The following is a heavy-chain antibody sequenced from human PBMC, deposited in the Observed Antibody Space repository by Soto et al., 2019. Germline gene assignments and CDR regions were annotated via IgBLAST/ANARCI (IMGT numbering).Heavy chain of an antibody. V-gene: IGHV3-23*01. CDR2: IRGSGGST. Sequence: EVQLLESGGGLVQLGGSLRLSCAASGFSLASYAMNWVRQAPGKGLEWVSGIRGSGGSTYYADSVKGRFTISRDNSKNTLYLQLSSLRVEDTAVYYCAKGFGISWQYYLDYWGQGTLVTVSS. J-gene: IGHJ4*02. D-gene: IGHD3-10*01. CDR3: AKGFGISWQYYLDY. CDR1: GFSLASYA.